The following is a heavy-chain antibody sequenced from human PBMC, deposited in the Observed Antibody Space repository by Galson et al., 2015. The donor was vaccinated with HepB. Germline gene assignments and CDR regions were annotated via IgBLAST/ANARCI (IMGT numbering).Heavy chain of an antibody. J-gene: IGHJ5*02. CDR1: GYTFSPYS. CDR3: ARGALVVVVGATQNNWFGP. Sequence: SVKVSCKASGYTFSPYSITWVRQAPGQGLEWMGWISPYNHNTNYAQKFQGRVSMTTDTSTSTAFMELRSLRSDDTAVYYCARGALVVVVGATQNNWFGPWGQGTLVTVSS. D-gene: IGHD2-15*01. V-gene: IGHV1-18*01. CDR2: ISPYNHNT.